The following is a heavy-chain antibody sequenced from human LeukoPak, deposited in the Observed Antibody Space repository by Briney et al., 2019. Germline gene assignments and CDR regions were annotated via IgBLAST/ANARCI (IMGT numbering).Heavy chain of an antibody. CDR1: GYTFSSYV. D-gene: IGHD3-22*01. V-gene: IGHV1-3*01. CDR2: INAGNGNT. CDR3: ARVISKYYYDNSGPFDY. Sequence: GASVKVSCKASGYTFSSYVMHWVRQAPGQRLEWMGWINAGNGNTKYSQKFQSRVTITRDTSASTAYMEVSSLRSEDTAMYYCARVISKYYYDNSGPFDYWGQGTLVTVSS. J-gene: IGHJ4*02.